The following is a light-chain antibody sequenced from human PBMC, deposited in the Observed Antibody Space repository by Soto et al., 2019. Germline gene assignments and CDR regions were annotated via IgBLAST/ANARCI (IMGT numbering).Light chain of an antibody. CDR3: KKYYITQWK. CDR2: WAY. J-gene: IGKJ1*01. CDR1: QSIFYSSNNKTY. Sequence: DTVITQSPDSLALYLGVSSNVDCKYGQSIFYSSNNKTYLAWYQQRQGQPPKMLIYWAYTREFGINDRFSGSGSGKDFTITIRSMQSEDVDVYYCKKYYITQWKFGKGTKVDIK. V-gene: IGKV4-1*01.